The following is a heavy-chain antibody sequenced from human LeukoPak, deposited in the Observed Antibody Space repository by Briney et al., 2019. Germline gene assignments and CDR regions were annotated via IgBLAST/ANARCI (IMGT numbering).Heavy chain of an antibody. D-gene: IGHD6-19*01. CDR1: GGSISSYY. CDR3: ARGGSSGWYNYFDY. V-gene: IGHV4-59*01. Sequence: SETLSLTCTVSGGSISSYYWSWIRQPPGKGLEWIGYIYYSGSANYNPSLKSRVTISVDTSKNQFSLKLSSVTAADTAVCYCARGGSSGWYNYFDYWGQGTLVTVSS. J-gene: IGHJ4*02. CDR2: IYYSGSA.